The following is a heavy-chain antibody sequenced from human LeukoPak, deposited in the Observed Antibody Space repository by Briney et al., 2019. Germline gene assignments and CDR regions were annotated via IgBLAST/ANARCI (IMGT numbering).Heavy chain of an antibody. CDR3: ARGLANDYGDNYYYMDV. J-gene: IGHJ6*03. V-gene: IGHV3-48*04. CDR1: GFTFSSYS. CDR2: ISSSGSTI. D-gene: IGHD4-17*01. Sequence: GGSLRLSCAASGFTFSSYSMNWVRQAPGKGLEWVSYISSSGSTIYYADSVKGRFTISRDNAKNSLYLQMNSLRAEDTAVYYCARGLANDYGDNYYYMDVWGKGTTVTVSS.